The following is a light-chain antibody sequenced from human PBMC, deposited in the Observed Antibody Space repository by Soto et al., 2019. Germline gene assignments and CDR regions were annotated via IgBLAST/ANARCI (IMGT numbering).Light chain of an antibody. Sequence: QSALSQPASVSGSPGQSITISCTGTSSDIGRYNYVSWYQQHPGMAPQLLIYEVSDRPSGVSNRFSGSRSGNTASLTISGLQAEDEDDYFCTSYTTTSAVIFGGGTKVTVL. J-gene: IGLJ2*01. CDR3: TSYTTTSAVI. V-gene: IGLV2-14*01. CDR2: EVS. CDR1: SSDIGRYNY.